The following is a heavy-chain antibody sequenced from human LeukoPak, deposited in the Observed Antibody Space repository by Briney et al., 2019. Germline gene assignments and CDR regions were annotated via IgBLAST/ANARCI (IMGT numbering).Heavy chain of an antibody. CDR3: EKRGDKLDLI. CDR1: GFTFSSYG. CDR2: MSYDGSNK. V-gene: IGHV3-30*18. J-gene: IGHJ4*02. Sequence: GGSLRLSCAASGFTFSSYGMHWVRQAPGKGLEWVAVMSYDGSNKYYADSVKGRFTISRDNSENTVYLQMNSLRAEDTAVYYCEKRGDKLDLIWGRGTLVTVSS. D-gene: IGHD2-21*02.